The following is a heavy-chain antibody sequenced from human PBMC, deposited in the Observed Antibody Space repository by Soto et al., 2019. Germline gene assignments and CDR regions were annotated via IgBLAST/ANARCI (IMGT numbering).Heavy chain of an antibody. J-gene: IGHJ6*02. CDR1: GFTFSSYG. CDR3: ARDGLGYCSSTSCYPPYGMDV. D-gene: IGHD2-2*01. V-gene: IGHV3-33*01. CDR2: IWYDGSNK. Sequence: GGSLRLSCAASGFTFSSYGMHWVRQAPGKGLEWVAVIWYDGSNKYYADSGKGRFTISRDNSKNTLYLQMNSLRAEDTAVYYCARDGLGYCSSTSCYPPYGMDVWGQGTTVTVSS.